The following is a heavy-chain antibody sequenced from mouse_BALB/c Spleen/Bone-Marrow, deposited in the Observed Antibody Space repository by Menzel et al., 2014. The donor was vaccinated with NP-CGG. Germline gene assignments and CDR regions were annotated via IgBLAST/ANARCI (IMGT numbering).Heavy chain of an antibody. J-gene: IGHJ2*01. V-gene: IGHV1-80*01. CDR1: GYAISSYW. D-gene: IGHD2-3*01. CDR3: ARGRGWYLDY. CDR2: IYPGDGDT. Sequence: VKLVESGAELVRPGSSVKISCKASGYAISSYWMNWVKQRPGQGLEGIGQIYPGDGDTNYNGKFKGKATLTADKSSSTAYMQISSLTSEDSAVYFCARGRGWYLDYWGQGATLTVSS.